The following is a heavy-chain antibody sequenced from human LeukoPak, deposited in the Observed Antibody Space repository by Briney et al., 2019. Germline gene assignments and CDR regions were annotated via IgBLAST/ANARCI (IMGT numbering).Heavy chain of an antibody. V-gene: IGHV5-51*01. CDR2: IYPGDSDT. CDR1: GYTFYNYW. D-gene: IGHD4-23*01. J-gene: IGHJ3*02. CDR3: ARRPPTVVTLSRDALHI. Sequence: GESLTISCKGSGYTFYNYWIGWVRQMPGKGLEWMGIIYPGDSDTTYSPSFRGHVTNSADKSINTAYLHFSSLKASDTAMYYCARRPPTVVTLSRDALHIWGQGTLVTVSS.